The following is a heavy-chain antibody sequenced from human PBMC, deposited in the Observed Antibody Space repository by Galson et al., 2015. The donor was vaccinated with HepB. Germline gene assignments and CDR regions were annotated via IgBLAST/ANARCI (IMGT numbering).Heavy chain of an antibody. CDR3: ATSGNYFWSGFYTFDS. CDR1: GGSISSYY. J-gene: IGHJ4*02. V-gene: IGHV4-59*01. Sequence: SETLSLTCTVSGGSISSYYWSWIRQPPGKGLEWVGYIYSGGSTEYNLSLKSRVTISVDTSRNQFSLKLNSVTAADTAVYYCATSGNYFWSGFYTFDSWGQGILVAVSS. D-gene: IGHD3-3*01. CDR2: IYSGGST.